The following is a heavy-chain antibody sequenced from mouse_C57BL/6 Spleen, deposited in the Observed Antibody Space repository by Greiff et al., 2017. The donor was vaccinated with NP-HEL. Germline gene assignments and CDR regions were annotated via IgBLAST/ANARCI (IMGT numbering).Heavy chain of an antibody. CDR2: ISNGGGST. CDR1: GFTFSDYY. J-gene: IGHJ1*03. Sequence: EVQGVESGGGLVQPGGSLKLSCAASGFTFSDYYMYWVRQTPEKRLEWVAYISNGGGSTYYPDTVKGRFTISRDNAKNTLYLQMSRLKSEDTAMYYWARTTLLDGSSYGWYFDVWGTGTTVTVSS. D-gene: IGHD1-1*01. CDR3: ARTTLLDGSSYGWYFDV. V-gene: IGHV5-12*01.